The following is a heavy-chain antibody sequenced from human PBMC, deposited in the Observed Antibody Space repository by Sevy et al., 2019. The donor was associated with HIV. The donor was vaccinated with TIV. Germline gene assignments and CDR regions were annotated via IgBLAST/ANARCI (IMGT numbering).Heavy chain of an antibody. CDR1: GYTFTSYD. CDR3: AIFAPPGYYYDSSGYLDF. J-gene: IGHJ4*02. Sequence: ASVKVSCKASGYTFTSYDINWVRQAPGQGLEWMGGMNPNSGNTGYAQKFQGRVTMTRNTSISTAYMELSSLRSEDTAVYYCAIFAPPGYYYDSSGYLDFWGQGTLVTVSS. V-gene: IGHV1-8*01. D-gene: IGHD3-22*01. CDR2: MNPNSGNT.